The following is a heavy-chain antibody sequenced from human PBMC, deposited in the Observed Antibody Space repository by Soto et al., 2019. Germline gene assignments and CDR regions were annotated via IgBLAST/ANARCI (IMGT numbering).Heavy chain of an antibody. Sequence: LSLTCTVSGGSISSGDYYWSWIRQPPGKGLEWIGYIYYSGSTYYNPSLKSRVTISVDTSKNQFSLKLSSVTAADTAVYYCARDPIAAAGPFGYWGQGTLVTVSS. V-gene: IGHV4-30-4*01. CDR3: ARDPIAAAGPFGY. CDR2: IYYSGST. D-gene: IGHD6-13*01. CDR1: GGSISSGDYY. J-gene: IGHJ4*02.